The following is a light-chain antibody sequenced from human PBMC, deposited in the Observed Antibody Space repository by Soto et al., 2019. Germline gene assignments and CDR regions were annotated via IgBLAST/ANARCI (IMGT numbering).Light chain of an antibody. CDR2: FDR. J-gene: IGLJ1*01. V-gene: IGLV3-21*04. CDR1: NIGRKS. Sequence: SYELTQPPSVSVAPGDTARITCGGNNIGRKSVHWYQQKPGQAPVLVIYFDRDRPSGIPERFSGSNSGNTATLTISRVEAGDEAAYYCQVWDSSSVPYVFGPGTKVTVL. CDR3: QVWDSSSVPYV.